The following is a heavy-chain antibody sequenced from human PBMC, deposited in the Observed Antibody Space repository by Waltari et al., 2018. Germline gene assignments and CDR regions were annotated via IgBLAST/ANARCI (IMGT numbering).Heavy chain of an antibody. CDR3: ASPTGPSGS. D-gene: IGHD3-9*01. V-gene: IGHV3-49*04. CDR1: GFNFTDYA. CDR2: IRSKSKGGTT. J-gene: IGHJ5*02. Sequence: VQLVESGGGLIEPGRSLRLSCTTSGFNFTDYAMSWVRQAPGKGVEWVGFIRSKSKGGTTDYAASLRDRIIISRDDSKGIAYLQMNNLKVDDTALYYCASPTGPSGSWGRGARVTVSS.